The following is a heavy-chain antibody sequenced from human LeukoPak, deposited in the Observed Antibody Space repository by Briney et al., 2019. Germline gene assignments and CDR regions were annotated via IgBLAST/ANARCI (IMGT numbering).Heavy chain of an antibody. J-gene: IGHJ4*02. D-gene: IGHD3-10*01. Sequence: PGGSLRLSCAASGFIFNTYAMSWVRQAPGKGLEWVSTIRGSGESTHYADSVQGRFTISRDNSLYTVYLQMDSLRGDDTAVYYCAKDRTSYTTSPGELSHWGQGTLVIVSS. CDR2: IRGSGEST. CDR1: GFIFNTYA. CDR3: AKDRTSYTTSPGELSH. V-gene: IGHV3-23*01.